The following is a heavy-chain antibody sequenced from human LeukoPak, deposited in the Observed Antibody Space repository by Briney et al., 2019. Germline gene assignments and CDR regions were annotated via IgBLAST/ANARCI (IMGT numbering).Heavy chain of an antibody. J-gene: IGHJ4*02. CDR1: GFTFSSYA. CDR3: AKDSVADFGY. Sequence: GGSLRLSCAASGFTFSSYAMSWVRQAPGKGVEWVSAISGSGGSTYYADSVMGRFTISRDNSKNTLYLQMNSLRAEDTAVYYCAKDSVADFGYWGQGTLVTVSS. V-gene: IGHV3-23*01. CDR2: ISGSGGST. D-gene: IGHD6-19*01.